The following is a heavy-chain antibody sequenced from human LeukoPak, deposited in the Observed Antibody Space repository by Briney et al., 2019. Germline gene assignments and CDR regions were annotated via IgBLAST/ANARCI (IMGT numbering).Heavy chain of an antibody. CDR3: AREGEYSSSSY. J-gene: IGHJ4*02. CDR2: IYYSGST. Sequence: SETLSLTCTVSGGSVSSGSYYWSWIRQPPEKGLEWIGYIYYSGSTNYNPSLKSRVTISVDTSKNQFSLKLSSVTAADTAVYYCAREGEYSSSSYWGQGTLVTVSS. CDR1: GGSVSSGSYY. D-gene: IGHD6-13*01. V-gene: IGHV4-61*01.